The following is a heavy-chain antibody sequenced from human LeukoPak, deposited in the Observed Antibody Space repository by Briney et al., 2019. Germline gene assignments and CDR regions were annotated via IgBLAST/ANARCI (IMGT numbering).Heavy chain of an antibody. CDR3: AKLFDAYSLH. CDR2: IDNSGYNA. D-gene: IGHD5-24*01. V-gene: IGHV3-23*01. J-gene: IGHJ3*01. CDR1: GFTFSSYA. Sequence: GGSLRLSCAASGFTFSSYAMTWVRQAPGKGLEWVSAIDNSGYNAYYADSVKGRFTISRDNSKNMLYLQMNSLRAEDTAVYYCAKLFDAYSLHWGQGTMVTVSS.